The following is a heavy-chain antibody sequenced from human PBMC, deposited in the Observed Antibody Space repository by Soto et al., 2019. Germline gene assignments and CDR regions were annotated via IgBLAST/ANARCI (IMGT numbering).Heavy chain of an antibody. CDR1: GGSISKSSYY. Sequence: SETLSLTCTVSGGSISKSSYYWVWIRQPPGKGLEWVGSMSYSGSTYYNPSLKSRVAISVDTSKNQLSLQVSSVTAADTAVYYCSRRAPEGFDPWGQVTLVTVSS. CDR2: MSYSGST. V-gene: IGHV4-39*01. CDR3: SRRAPEGFDP. J-gene: IGHJ5*02.